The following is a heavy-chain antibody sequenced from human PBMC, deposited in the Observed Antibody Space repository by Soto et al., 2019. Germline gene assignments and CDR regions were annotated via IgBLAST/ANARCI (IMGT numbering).Heavy chain of an antibody. V-gene: IGHV4-4*07. Sequence: SETLSLTCTVSGGSISSYYWSWIRQPAGKGLERIGRIYTSGSTNYNPSLRSRVTMSVDTSKNQFSLKLSSVTAADTAVYYCARDRYYGYYDSSGYLLYWGQGTLVTVSS. CDR3: ARDRYYGYYDSSGYLLY. J-gene: IGHJ4*02. CDR1: GGSISSYY. D-gene: IGHD3-22*01. CDR2: IYTSGST.